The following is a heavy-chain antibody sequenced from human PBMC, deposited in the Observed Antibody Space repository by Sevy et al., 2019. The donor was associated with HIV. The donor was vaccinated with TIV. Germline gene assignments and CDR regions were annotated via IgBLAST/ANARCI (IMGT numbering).Heavy chain of an antibody. CDR3: AKDHYYDSSGMGYYFDY. CDR1: GFTFSSYG. J-gene: IGHJ4*02. D-gene: IGHD3-22*01. Sequence: GGSLRLSCAASGFTFSSYGMHWVRQAPGKGLEWVAVISYDGSNKYYADSVKGPFTISRDNSKNTLYLQMNSLRAEDTAVYYCAKDHYYDSSGMGYYFDYWGQGTLVTVSS. V-gene: IGHV3-30*18. CDR2: ISYDGSNK.